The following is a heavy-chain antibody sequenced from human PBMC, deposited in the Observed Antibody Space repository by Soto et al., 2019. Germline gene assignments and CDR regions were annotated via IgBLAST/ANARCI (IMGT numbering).Heavy chain of an antibody. Sequence: QVQLVQSGAEVKKPGSSVKVSCKASVGTFSSYAISWVRQAPGQGLEWMGGIIPIFGTANYAQKLQGRVTITADESTSTAYMELSSLRSEGSAVYCCARVSTVTDSNWFDPWGQGTLVTVSS. D-gene: IGHD4-17*01. J-gene: IGHJ5*02. CDR1: VGTFSSYA. CDR2: IIPIFGTA. V-gene: IGHV1-69*01. CDR3: ARVSTVTDSNWFDP.